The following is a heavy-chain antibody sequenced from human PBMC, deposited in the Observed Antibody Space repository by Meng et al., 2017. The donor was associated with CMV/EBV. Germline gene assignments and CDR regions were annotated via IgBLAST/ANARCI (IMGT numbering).Heavy chain of an antibody. Sequence: GGSLRLSCAASGFTFSSYGMHWVRQAPGKGLEWVGRIKSKTDGGTTDYAAPVKGRFTISRDDSKNTLYLQMNSLRAEDTAVYYCAKDPPFEVVPVLLFDDWGQGTLVTVSS. CDR2: IKSKTDGGTT. J-gene: IGHJ4*02. CDR1: GFTFSSYG. CDR3: AKDPPFEVVPVLLFDD. D-gene: IGHD2-2*01. V-gene: IGHV3-15*01.